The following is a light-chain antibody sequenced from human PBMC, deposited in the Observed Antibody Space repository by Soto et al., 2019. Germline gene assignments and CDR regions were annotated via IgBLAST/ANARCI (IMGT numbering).Light chain of an antibody. V-gene: IGKV1-5*03. CDR1: QGISSW. Sequence: DIQMTQTPSTLSASVGDRVTITCRASQGISSWLAWYQQKPGKAPKLLIYKASSLESGIPSRFSGSGSGTEFTLTISSLQPDDFATYYCQQYNSYPYTFGHGTKLEIK. J-gene: IGKJ2*01. CDR2: KAS. CDR3: QQYNSYPYT.